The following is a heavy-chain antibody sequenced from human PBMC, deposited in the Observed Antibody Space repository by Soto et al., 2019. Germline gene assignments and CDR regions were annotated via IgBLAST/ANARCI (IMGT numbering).Heavy chain of an antibody. Sequence: ASVKVSCKVSGYTLTELSMHWVRQAPGKGLEWMGGFDPEDGETIYAQKFQGRVTMTEDTSTDTAYMELSSLRSEDTAVYYCATEEWGNPFFDYWGKGTLVTVSS. D-gene: IGHD1-26*01. CDR3: ATEEWGNPFFDY. J-gene: IGHJ4*02. CDR2: FDPEDGET. CDR1: GYTLTELS. V-gene: IGHV1-24*01.